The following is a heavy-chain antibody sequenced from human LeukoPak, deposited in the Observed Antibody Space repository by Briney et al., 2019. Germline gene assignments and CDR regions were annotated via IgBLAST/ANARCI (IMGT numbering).Heavy chain of an antibody. D-gene: IGHD5-12*01. Sequence: PGGSLRLSCAASGFTFSSYAMSWVRQAPGKGLEWVSAISGSGGSTYYADSVKGRFTISRDNSKNTLYMQMNSLRAEDTAVYYCAKVWGYSGYGVDYFDYWGQGTLVTVSS. V-gene: IGHV3-23*01. CDR3: AKVWGYSGYGVDYFDY. CDR2: ISGSGGST. J-gene: IGHJ4*02. CDR1: GFTFSSYA.